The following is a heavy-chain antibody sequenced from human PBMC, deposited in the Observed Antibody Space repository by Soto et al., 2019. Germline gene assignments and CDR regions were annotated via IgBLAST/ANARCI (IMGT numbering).Heavy chain of an antibody. CDR3: EKDTYGDYPSGDIDF. CDR2: IDWNSRRV. D-gene: IGHD4-17*01. CDR1: GFTFDDYA. V-gene: IGHV3-9*01. Sequence: EVQLVESGGGLVQPGRSLRLSCAASGFTFDDYAMHWVRQTPGKGLEWVSGIDWNSRRVGYADSVKGRFTISRDNAKNSLYLQMSSLRTEDTAFYYCEKDTYGDYPSGDIDFWGQGTLVTVSS. J-gene: IGHJ4*02.